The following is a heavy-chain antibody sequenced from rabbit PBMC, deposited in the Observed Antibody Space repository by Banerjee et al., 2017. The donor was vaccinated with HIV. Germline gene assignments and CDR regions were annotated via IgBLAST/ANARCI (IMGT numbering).Heavy chain of an antibody. CDR2: IYADSSGTT. Sequence: QQLVESGGGLVKPGASLTLTCTASGFYDMCWVRQAPGKGPEWIACIYADSSGTTYYASWAKGRFTISKASWTTVTLQMTSLTAADTASYFCARDLAGVIGWNFNLWGQGTLVTVS. CDR3: ARDLAGVIGWNFNL. V-gene: IGHV1S40*01. J-gene: IGHJ4*01. D-gene: IGHD4-1*01. CDR1: GFYD.